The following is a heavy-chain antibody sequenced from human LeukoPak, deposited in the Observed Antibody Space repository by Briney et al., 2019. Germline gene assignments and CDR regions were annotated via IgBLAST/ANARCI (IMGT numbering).Heavy chain of an antibody. CDR1: VGTFSVNS. CDR2: FIPILNTT. J-gene: IGHJ4*02. CDR3: ARETRDSNWNSVAYLDH. Sequence: SVKVSCKASVGTFSVNSITWVRHGPGQGLEWMGNFIPILNTTNSAQDFQGRVTLTADKSTSTDYMELMSLGSEDTAVYYCARETRDSNWNSVAYLDHWGQGTLVTVSS. V-gene: IGHV1-69*08. D-gene: IGHD1-7*01.